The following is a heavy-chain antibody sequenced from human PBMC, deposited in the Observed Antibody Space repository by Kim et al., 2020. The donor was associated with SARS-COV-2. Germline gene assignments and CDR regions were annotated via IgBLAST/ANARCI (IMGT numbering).Heavy chain of an antibody. V-gene: IGHV1-46*01. Sequence: ASVKVSCKASGYTFTSYYMHWVRQAPGQGLEWMGIINPSGGSTSYAQKFQGRVTMTRDTSTSTVYMELSSLRSEDTAVYYCARDNGPRRGLTGTTTWFDPWGQGTLVTVSS. CDR2: INPSGGST. CDR3: ARDNGPRRGLTGTTTWFDP. J-gene: IGHJ5*02. D-gene: IGHD1-7*01. CDR1: GYTFTSYY.